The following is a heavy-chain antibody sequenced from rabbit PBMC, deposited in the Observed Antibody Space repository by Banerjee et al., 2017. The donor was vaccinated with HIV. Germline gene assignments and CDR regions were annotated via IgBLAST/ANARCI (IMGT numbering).Heavy chain of an antibody. D-gene: IGHD1-1*01. CDR2: IYTGSSGRT. V-gene: IGHV1S40*01. Sequence: QSLEESGGDLVKPGASLTLTCKASGFSFSSDYDMCWVRQAPGKGLEWIACIYTGSSGRTYYASWAKGRFTISSNNAQNTAFLQMTSLTASDTATYFCARTNYVSTSGYSSFNLWGPGTLVTVS. J-gene: IGHJ4*01. CDR3: ARTNYVSTSGYSSFNL. CDR1: GFSFSSDYD.